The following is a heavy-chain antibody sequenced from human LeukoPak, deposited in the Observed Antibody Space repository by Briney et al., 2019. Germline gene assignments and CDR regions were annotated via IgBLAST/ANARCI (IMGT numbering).Heavy chain of an antibody. CDR1: GFTFSSSW. V-gene: IGHV3-74*01. D-gene: IGHD3-22*01. CDR3: ARGRPSRYYYDSSGYYFGY. CDR2: LNSDGSST. Sequence: PGGSLRLSCAASGFTFSSSWMHWVRHAPGPGLVRLSRLNSDGSSTSYADSVKGRFTISRDNAKNTLYLQMNSLRAEDTAVYYCARGRPSRYYYDSSGYYFGYWGQGTLVTVSS. J-gene: IGHJ4*02.